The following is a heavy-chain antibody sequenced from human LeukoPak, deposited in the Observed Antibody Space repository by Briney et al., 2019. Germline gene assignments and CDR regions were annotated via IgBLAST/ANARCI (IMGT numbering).Heavy chain of an antibody. CDR3: ATCSTSCLDDAFDI. CDR1: GGSFSGYY. D-gene: IGHD2-2*01. J-gene: IGHJ3*02. Sequence: SETLSLTCAVYGGSFSGYYWSWIRQPPGKGLEWIGEINHSGSTNYNPSPKSRVTISVDTSKNQFSLKLSSVTAADTAVYYCATCSTSCLDDAFDIWGQGTMVTVSS. CDR2: INHSGST. V-gene: IGHV4-34*01.